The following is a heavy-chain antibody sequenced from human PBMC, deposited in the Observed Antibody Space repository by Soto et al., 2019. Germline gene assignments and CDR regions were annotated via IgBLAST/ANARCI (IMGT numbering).Heavy chain of an antibody. D-gene: IGHD2-8*01. CDR3: ARRHYSNDVYYIGDY. Sequence: PGESLKISCQGSGSSFSSYWIGWVRQMPGKGLEWMGIIYFDTSHTIYSPSFQGQVTISVDKSINAAFLQWNSLKASDTAMYYCARRHYSNDVYYIGDYWGQGTLVTVSS. V-gene: IGHV5-51*01. J-gene: IGHJ4*02. CDR1: GSSFSSYW. CDR2: IYFDTSHT.